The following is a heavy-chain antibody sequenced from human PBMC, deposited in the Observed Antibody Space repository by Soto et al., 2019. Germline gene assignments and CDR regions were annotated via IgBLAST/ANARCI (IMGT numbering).Heavy chain of an antibody. D-gene: IGHD3-3*01. Sequence: EVQLLESGGGLVQPGGSLRLSCAASGFTFSSYAMSWVRQAPGKGLEWVSAISGSGGSTYYADSVKGRFTISRDNSKNALYLQMNSLRAEDTAVYYCAKASVITIFSFYYYGMDVWGQGTTVTFSS. J-gene: IGHJ6*02. CDR1: GFTFSSYA. V-gene: IGHV3-23*01. CDR3: AKASVITIFSFYYYGMDV. CDR2: ISGSGGST.